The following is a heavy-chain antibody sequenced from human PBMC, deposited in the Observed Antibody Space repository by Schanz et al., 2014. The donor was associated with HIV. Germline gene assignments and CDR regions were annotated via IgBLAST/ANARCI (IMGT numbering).Heavy chain of an antibody. Sequence: QVQLVESGGGVVQPGRSLRLSCAASGFTFSSYGMHWVRQAPGKGLEWVAVIWYDGTNKYYADSVKGRFTISRDNSKKTLYLQMNSLTAEDTAVYYCASDGSGSYLTLSLLYYGMDVWGQGTTVTVSS. CDR2: IWYDGTNK. V-gene: IGHV3-33*01. D-gene: IGHD3-10*01. CDR1: GFTFSSYG. CDR3: ASDGSGSYLTLSLLYYGMDV. J-gene: IGHJ6*02.